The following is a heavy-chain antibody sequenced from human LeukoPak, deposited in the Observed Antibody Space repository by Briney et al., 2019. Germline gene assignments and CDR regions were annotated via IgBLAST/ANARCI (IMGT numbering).Heavy chain of an antibody. J-gene: IGHJ4*02. V-gene: IGHV3-53*01. D-gene: IGHD2-2*01. Sequence: PGGSLRLSCAASGFTVSSNYMSWVRQAPGKGLEWVSVIYSGGSTYYADSVKGRFTISRDNSKNTLYLQMNSLRAEDTAVYYCARAGPPVVPAAPFPDSSGWYGFDYWGQGTLVTVSS. CDR2: IYSGGST. CDR1: GFTVSSNY. CDR3: ARAGPPVVPAAPFPDSSGWYGFDY.